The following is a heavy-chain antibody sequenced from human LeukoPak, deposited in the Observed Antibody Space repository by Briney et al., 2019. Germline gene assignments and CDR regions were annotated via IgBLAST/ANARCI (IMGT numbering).Heavy chain of an antibody. CDR2: IIPIFGTA. Sequence: EASAKVSCKASGYTFTGYYMHWVRQAPGQGLEWMGGIIPIFGTANYAQKFQGRVTITADESTSTAYMELSSLRSEDTAVYYCARGLRYSERSYYYGMDVWGKGTTVTVSS. J-gene: IGHJ6*04. D-gene: IGHD3-9*01. CDR1: GYTFTGYY. CDR3: ARGLRYSERSYYYGMDV. V-gene: IGHV1-69*13.